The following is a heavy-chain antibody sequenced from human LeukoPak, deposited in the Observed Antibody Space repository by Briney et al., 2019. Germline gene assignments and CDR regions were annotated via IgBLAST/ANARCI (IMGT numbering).Heavy chain of an antibody. CDR2: IYYSGST. D-gene: IGHD2-15*01. CDR1: GGSISSGGYY. J-gene: IGHJ5*02. V-gene: IGHV4-31*03. CDR3: ARVAYGGNWFDP. Sequence: SETLSLTCTVSGGSISSGGYYWSWTRQHPGKGLEWIGYIYYSGSTYYNPSLKSRVTISVDTSKNQFSLKLSSVTAADTAVYYCARVAYGGNWFDPWGQGTLVTVSS.